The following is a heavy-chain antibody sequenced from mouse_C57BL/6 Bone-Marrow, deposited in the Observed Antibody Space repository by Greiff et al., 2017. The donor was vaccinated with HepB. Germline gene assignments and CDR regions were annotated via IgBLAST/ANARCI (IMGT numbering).Heavy chain of an antibody. V-gene: IGHV3-6*01. CDR3: AGYGSSPYAMDY. J-gene: IGHJ4*01. CDR2: ISYDGCN. CDR1: GYSITSGYY. Sequence: EVKLQESGPGLVKPSQSLSLTCSVTGYSITSGYYWNWIRQFPGNKLEWLGYISYDGCNNYNPSLKNRISVTRDTSKNQFFLKLNSVTTEDTATYYCAGYGSSPYAMDYWGQGTSVTVSS. D-gene: IGHD1-1*01.